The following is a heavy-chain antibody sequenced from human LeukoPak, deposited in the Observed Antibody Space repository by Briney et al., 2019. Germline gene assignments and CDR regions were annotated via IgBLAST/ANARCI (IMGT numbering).Heavy chain of an antibody. Sequence: GGSLRHSCAASGFIFSSYWIHWVRLPPGKGLVWVSRINSDGSSTIYADSVKGRFTISRDNAENTVYLQMNSLRAEDTAVYYCTREILYGDSVGFDYWGQGTLVTVSS. J-gene: IGHJ4*02. V-gene: IGHV3-74*01. CDR2: INSDGSST. CDR1: GFIFSSYW. D-gene: IGHD4-17*01. CDR3: TREILYGDSVGFDY.